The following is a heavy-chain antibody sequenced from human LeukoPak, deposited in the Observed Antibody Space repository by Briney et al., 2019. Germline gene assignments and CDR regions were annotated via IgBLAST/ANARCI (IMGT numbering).Heavy chain of an antibody. Sequence: GGSLRLSCAASGFTFSSYWMHWVRQAPGKGLEWVSLISWDGGSTYYADSVKGRFTISRDNSKNSLYLQMNSLRTEDTALYYCAKGVATIRENWFDPWGQGTLVTVSS. J-gene: IGHJ5*02. CDR1: GFTFSSYW. CDR3: AKGVATIRENWFDP. V-gene: IGHV3-43*01. CDR2: ISWDGGST. D-gene: IGHD5-12*01.